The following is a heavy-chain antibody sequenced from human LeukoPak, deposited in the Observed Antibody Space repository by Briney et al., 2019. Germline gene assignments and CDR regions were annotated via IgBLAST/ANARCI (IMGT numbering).Heavy chain of an antibody. J-gene: IGHJ6*03. CDR2: FDPEDGET. V-gene: IGHV1-24*01. Sequence: ASVKVSCKVSGYTLTELSMHWVRQAPGKGLEWMGGFDPEDGETIYAQKFQGRVTMTEDTSTDTAYMELSSLRSEDTAVYYCAIWPTGGYYYYVDVWGKGTTVTVSS. CDR1: GYTLTELS. D-gene: IGHD3-16*01. CDR3: AIWPTGGYYYYVDV.